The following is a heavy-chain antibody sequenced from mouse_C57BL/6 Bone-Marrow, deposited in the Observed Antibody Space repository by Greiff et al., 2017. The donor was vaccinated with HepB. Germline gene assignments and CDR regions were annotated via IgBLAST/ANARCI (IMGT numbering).Heavy chain of an antibody. CDR2: IHPSDSDT. CDR3: ARPQDYGIFAY. V-gene: IGHV1-74*01. CDR1: GYTFTSYW. J-gene: IGHJ3*01. Sequence: QVQLQQPGAELVKPGASVKVSCKASGYTFTSYWMHWVKQRPGQGLEWIGRIHPSDSDTNYNQKFKGKATLTVDKSSSTAYMQLSSLTSEDAAVYYCARPQDYGIFAYWGQGTLVTVSA. D-gene: IGHD2-1*01.